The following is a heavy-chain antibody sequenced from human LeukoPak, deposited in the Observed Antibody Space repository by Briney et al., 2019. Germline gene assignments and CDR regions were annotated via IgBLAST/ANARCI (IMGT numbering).Heavy chain of an antibody. CDR3: ARVAARSYYYYYYMDV. CDR1: GGTFSSYA. D-gene: IGHD6-13*01. Sequence: SVKVSCKASGGTFSSYAISWVRQAPGQGLEWMGGIIPIFATANYAQKFQGRVTITADESTSTAYMELSSLRSEDTAVYYCARVAARSYYYYYYMDVWGKGTTVTVSS. V-gene: IGHV1-69*01. J-gene: IGHJ6*03. CDR2: IIPIFATA.